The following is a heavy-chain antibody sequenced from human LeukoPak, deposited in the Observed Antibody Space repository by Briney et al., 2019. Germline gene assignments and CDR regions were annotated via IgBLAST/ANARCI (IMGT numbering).Heavy chain of an antibody. J-gene: IGHJ4*02. D-gene: IGHD5-12*01. CDR1: GFTFSSYA. CDR2: ISGSGGST. CDR3: AKDISIYSGYARGGYYFDY. V-gene: IGHV3-23*01. Sequence: GGSLRLSCAASGFTFSSYAMSWVRQAPGKGLEWVSAISGSGGSTYYADSVKGRFTISRDNSKNTLYLQMNSLRAEDTAVYYCAKDISIYSGYARGGYYFDYWGRGTLVTVSS.